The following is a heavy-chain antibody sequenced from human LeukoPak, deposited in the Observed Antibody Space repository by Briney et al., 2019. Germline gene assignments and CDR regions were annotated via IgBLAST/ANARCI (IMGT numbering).Heavy chain of an antibody. D-gene: IGHD2-2*01. CDR2: ASADGSGT. Sequence: PGGSLRLSCAASGFTFSTYWMHWVRQAPGKGLVWVSRASADGSGTTYADSVKGRFTISRDNAKNTLYLQMNSLRAEDTAIYYCARGPISSNPGTWGQGTLVTVSS. J-gene: IGHJ5*02. V-gene: IGHV3-74*01. CDR1: GFTFSTYW. CDR3: ARGPISSNPGT.